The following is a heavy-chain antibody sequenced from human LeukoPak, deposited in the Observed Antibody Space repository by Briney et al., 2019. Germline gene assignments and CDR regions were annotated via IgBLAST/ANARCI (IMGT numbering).Heavy chain of an antibody. D-gene: IGHD5-12*01. CDR2: IRSKAYGGTT. J-gene: IGHJ6*03. CDR3: TRGRATYYHYYMDV. Sequence: GGSLRLSCTASGFTFGDYAMSWVPQAPGKGLEWVGFIRSKAYGGTTEYAASVKGRFTISRDDSKSIAYLQMNSLKTEDTAVYYCTRGRATYYHYYMDVWGKGTTVTVSS. V-gene: IGHV3-49*04. CDR1: GFTFGDYA.